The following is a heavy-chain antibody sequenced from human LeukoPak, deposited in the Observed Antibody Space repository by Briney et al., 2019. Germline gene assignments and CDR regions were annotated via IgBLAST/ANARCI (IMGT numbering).Heavy chain of an antibody. CDR1: GVSISDIFEHY. V-gene: IGHV4-4*02. Sequence: PSDTLSLTCVVSGVSISDIFEHYWSWVHQPPGKGFEWIAEVHHTGRTIYSPSFARRVTISADTSKNQVSLKLTSVTAADTAVYFCARGSDYTWGGWGQGTLVTVSS. J-gene: IGHJ4*01. CDR3: ARGSDYTWGG. CDR2: VHHTGRT. D-gene: IGHD3-10*01.